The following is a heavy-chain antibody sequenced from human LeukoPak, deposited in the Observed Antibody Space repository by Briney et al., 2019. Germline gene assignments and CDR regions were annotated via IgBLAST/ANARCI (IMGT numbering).Heavy chain of an antibody. Sequence: SETLSLTCTVSGGSISSSSYYWGWIRQPPGKGLEWIGSIYYSGSTYYNPSLKSRVTISVDTSENQFSLKLSSVTAADTAVYYCARALSYFDYWGQGTLVTVS. CDR2: IYYSGST. V-gene: IGHV4-39*07. CDR3: ARALSYFDY. CDR1: GGSISSSSYY. J-gene: IGHJ4*02.